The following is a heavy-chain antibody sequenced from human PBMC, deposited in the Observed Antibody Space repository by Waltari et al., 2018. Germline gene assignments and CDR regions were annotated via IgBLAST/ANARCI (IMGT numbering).Heavy chain of an antibody. CDR1: GFTFSRYW. Sequence: EEQLVESGGGLAQPGESLRLSCAASGFTFSRYWMDWVRQAPGKGLVWVSRISSDGRSTTYADSVKGRFTISRDNAKNTLYVQMNRLRAEDTAVYYCARVATKTYSSPVPGRPYYYGMDVWGQGTTVTVSS. D-gene: IGHD3-22*01. J-gene: IGHJ6*02. CDR3: ARVATKTYSSPVPGRPYYYGMDV. CDR2: ISSDGRST. V-gene: IGHV3-74*01.